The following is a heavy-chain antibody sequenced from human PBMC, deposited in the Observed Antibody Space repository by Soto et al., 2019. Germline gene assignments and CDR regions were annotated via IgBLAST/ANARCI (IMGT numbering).Heavy chain of an antibody. CDR2: INPSGST. CDR3: ASVYCSGGSCYSIDY. CDR1: GYTFTSYY. Sequence: QVQLVQSGAEVKKPGASVKVSCKASGYTFTSYYMHWVRQAPGQGREWMGIINPSGSTSYAQKFQGRVTMTRETSTSTVYMELSSLRSGDTAVYYCASVYCSGGSCYSIDYWGQGTLVTVSS. V-gene: IGHV1-46*03. D-gene: IGHD2-15*01. J-gene: IGHJ4*02.